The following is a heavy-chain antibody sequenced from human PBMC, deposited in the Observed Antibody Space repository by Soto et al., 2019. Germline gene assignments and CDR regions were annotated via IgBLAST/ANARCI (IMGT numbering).Heavy chain of an antibody. J-gene: IGHJ6*02. V-gene: IGHV4-61*01. CDR3: ARKGPTRYNYYGMDV. Sequence: PSETLSLTCTVSGGSISGSISNFYWSWIRQPPRKGLEWIGHIFYSGTTNKNPSLKSRVTISVDTSKTQFSLKLSSVTAVDTAVFYFARKGPTRYNYYGMDVWGQGTTVTVSS. D-gene: IGHD2-2*01. CDR1: GGSISGSISNFY. CDR2: IFYSGTT.